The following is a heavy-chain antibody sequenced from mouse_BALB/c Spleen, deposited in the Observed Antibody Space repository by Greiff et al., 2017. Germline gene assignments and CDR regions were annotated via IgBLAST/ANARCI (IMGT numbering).Heavy chain of an antibody. Sequence: EVHLVESGGGLVKPGGSLKLSCAASGFTFSDYYMYWVRQTPEKRLEWVATISDGGSYTYYPDSVKGRFTISRDNAKNNLYLQMSSLKSEDTAMYYCARDGNGYDAWDYWGQGTSVTVSS. CDR2: ISDGGSYT. CDR3: ARDGNGYDAWDY. CDR1: GFTFSDYY. V-gene: IGHV5-4*02. D-gene: IGHD2-2*01. J-gene: IGHJ4*01.